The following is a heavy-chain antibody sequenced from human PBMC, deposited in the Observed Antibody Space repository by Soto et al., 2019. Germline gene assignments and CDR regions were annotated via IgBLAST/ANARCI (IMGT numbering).Heavy chain of an antibody. CDR3: ARAESYYYDSSGYSGIDY. V-gene: IGHV3-33*01. CDR1: GFTFSSYG. J-gene: IGHJ4*02. CDR2: IWYDGSNK. Sequence: MSLRLSCAASGFTFSSYGMHWVRQAPGKGLEWAAVIWYDGSNKYYADSVKGRFTISRDNSKNTLYLQMNSLRAEDTAVYYCARAESYYYDSSGYSGIDYWGQGTLVTVSS. D-gene: IGHD3-22*01.